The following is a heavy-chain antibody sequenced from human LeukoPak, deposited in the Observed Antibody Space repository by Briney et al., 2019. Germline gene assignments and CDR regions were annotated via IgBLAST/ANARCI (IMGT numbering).Heavy chain of an antibody. D-gene: IGHD4-23*01. Sequence: GEFLKISCKGSGYTFPSYWIGWVRQTTGKGLEWMGIIYPGDSDTRYSPTFQGQVTISADKSISTAYLQWGSLKASDTAMYYCARVVSFSVVTSLFDSWGQGTLVTVSS. V-gene: IGHV5-51*01. CDR1: GYTFPSYW. J-gene: IGHJ4*02. CDR3: ARVVSFSVVTSLFDS. CDR2: IYPGDSDT.